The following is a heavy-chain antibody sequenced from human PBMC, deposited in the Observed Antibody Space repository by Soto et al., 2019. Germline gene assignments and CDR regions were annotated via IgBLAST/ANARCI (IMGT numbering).Heavy chain of an antibody. CDR1: GFTFSTYG. CDR3: AKDRDSSALEY. CDR2: IWYDGTNK. J-gene: IGHJ4*02. D-gene: IGHD3-22*01. Sequence: QVQLVESGGGVVQPGRSLRLSCAASGFTFSTYGMHWVRQAPGKGLEWVALIWYDGTNKYYAASVRGRFTISRDNSKHALYLQMNSLRAEDTAVYYCAKDRDSSALEYWGQGTLVTVSS. V-gene: IGHV3-33*06.